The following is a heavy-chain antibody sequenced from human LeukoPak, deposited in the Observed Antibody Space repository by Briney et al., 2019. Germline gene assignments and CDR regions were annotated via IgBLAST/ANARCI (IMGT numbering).Heavy chain of an antibody. V-gene: IGHV3-21*04. CDR3: ARGAYNFDY. J-gene: IGHJ4*02. D-gene: IGHD2-21*01. CDR1: GFTFGLYS. Sequence: GGSLRLSCAASGFTFGLYSMTWVRQAPGKGLEWVSSIGTSTSYIYYADSVKGRFTISRDNAKNSLYLQMNSLRAEDTAVYYCARGAYNFDYWGQGTLVTVSS. CDR2: IGTSTSYI.